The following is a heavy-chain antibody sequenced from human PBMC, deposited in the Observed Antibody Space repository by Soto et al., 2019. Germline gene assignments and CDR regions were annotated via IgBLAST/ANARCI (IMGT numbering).Heavy chain of an antibody. CDR1: GFTFDDHA. J-gene: IGHJ4*02. D-gene: IGHD5-18*01. CDR2: ISWNSGSI. Sequence: PGGSLSLSCSASGFTFDDHAMHWVRQAPGKGLEWVSGISWNSGSIGYADSVKGRFTISRDNAKNSLYLQMDSLRAEDTALYYCAKDMGIQLWAATFDYWGQGTLVTVSS. V-gene: IGHV3-9*01. CDR3: AKDMGIQLWAATFDY.